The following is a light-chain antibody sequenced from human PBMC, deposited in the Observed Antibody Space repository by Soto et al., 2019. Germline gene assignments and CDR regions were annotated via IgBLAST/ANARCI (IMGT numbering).Light chain of an antibody. CDR1: SSDVGGYNY. J-gene: IGLJ2*01. Sequence: QSALTQPASVSGSPGQSITISCTGTSSDVGGYNYVSWYQQHPGKAPKVLIFDVSNRPSGVSNRFSGSKSGNTASLTISGLQADDEADYFCSSYTITSTLVLFAGGTKVTVL. V-gene: IGLV2-14*01. CDR2: DVS. CDR3: SSYTITSTLVL.